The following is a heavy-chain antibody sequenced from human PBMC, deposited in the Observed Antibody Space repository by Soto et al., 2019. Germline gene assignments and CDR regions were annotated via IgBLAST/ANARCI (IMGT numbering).Heavy chain of an antibody. CDR3: ARGWQQLVPFDY. Sequence: GGSLRLSCAASGFTFSSYGMHWVRQAPGKGLEWVAVIWYDGSNKYYADSVKGRFTISRDNSKNTLYLQMNSLRAEDTAVYYCARGWQQLVPFDYWGQGTLVTVSS. J-gene: IGHJ4*02. CDR1: GFTFSSYG. D-gene: IGHD6-13*01. CDR2: IWYDGSNK. V-gene: IGHV3-33*01.